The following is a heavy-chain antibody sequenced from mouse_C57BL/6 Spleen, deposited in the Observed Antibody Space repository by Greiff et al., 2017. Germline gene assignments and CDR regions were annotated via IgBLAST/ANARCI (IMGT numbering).Heavy chain of an antibody. J-gene: IGHJ2*01. D-gene: IGHD2-1*01. CDR2: ISDGGSYT. V-gene: IGHV5-4*01. Sequence: EVKLVESGGGLVKPGGSLKLSCAASGFTFSSYAMSWVRQTPEKRLEWVATISDGGSYTYYPDNVKGRFTISRDNAKNNLYLQMSHLKSEDTAMYYCAREGYYGKYYFDYWGQGTTLTVSS. CDR1: GFTFSSYA. CDR3: AREGYYGKYYFDY.